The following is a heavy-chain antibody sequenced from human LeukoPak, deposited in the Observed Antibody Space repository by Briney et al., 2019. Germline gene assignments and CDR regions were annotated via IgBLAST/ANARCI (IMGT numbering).Heavy chain of an antibody. CDR1: GGTFSSYA. D-gene: IGHD4-11*01. V-gene: IGHV1-69*05. CDR3: ATDLEGLPRI. CDR2: IIPIFGTA. Sequence: SVKVSCKASGGTFSSYAISWVRQAPGQGLEWMGGIIPIFGTANYAQKFQGRVTITTDESTSTAYMELSSLRSEDTAVYYCATDLEGLPRIWGQGTMVTVSS. J-gene: IGHJ3*02.